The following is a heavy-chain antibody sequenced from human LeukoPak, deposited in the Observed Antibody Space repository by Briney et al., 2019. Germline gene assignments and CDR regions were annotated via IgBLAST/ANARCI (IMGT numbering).Heavy chain of an antibody. CDR1: GGSFSGYY. D-gene: IGHD6-6*01. CDR2: INHSGST. J-gene: IGHJ6*02. CDR3: ARMGYSSSSRYGTDV. Sequence: PSETLSLTCAVYGGSFSGYYWSWIRQPPGKGLEWIGEINHSGSTNYNPSLKSRVTISVDTSKNQFSLKLSSVTAADTAVYYCARMGYSSSSRYGTDVWGQGTTVTVSS. V-gene: IGHV4-34*01.